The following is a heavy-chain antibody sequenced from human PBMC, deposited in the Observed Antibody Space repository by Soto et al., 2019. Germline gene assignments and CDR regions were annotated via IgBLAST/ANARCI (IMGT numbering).Heavy chain of an antibody. CDR3: ASRNPLDF. V-gene: IGHV1-2*02. CDR1: GYTFTGYY. J-gene: IGHJ4*02. Sequence: ASVKESCTASGYTFTGYYMHWVRHSHGQGLEWMGWINPNSGGTNYAQKFQGRVTMTRDTSISTAYMELSRLRSDDTAVYYCASRNPLDFWGQGTLVTVSS. D-gene: IGHD4-4*01. CDR2: INPNSGGT.